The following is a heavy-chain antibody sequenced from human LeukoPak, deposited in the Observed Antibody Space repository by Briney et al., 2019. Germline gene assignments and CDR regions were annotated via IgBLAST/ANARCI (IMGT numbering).Heavy chain of an antibody. V-gene: IGHV4-30-2*01. D-gene: IGHD3-22*01. J-gene: IGHJ4*02. Sequence: NSSETLSLTCTVSGGSISSADYYWSWIRQPPGKGLEWIGYIYHSGSTYYNPSLKSRVTISVDRSKNQFSLKLSSVTAADTAVYYCARIINIPLDPRRSGSIDYWSQGTLVTVSS. CDR3: ARIINIPLDPRRSGSIDY. CDR1: GGSISSADYY. CDR2: IYHSGST.